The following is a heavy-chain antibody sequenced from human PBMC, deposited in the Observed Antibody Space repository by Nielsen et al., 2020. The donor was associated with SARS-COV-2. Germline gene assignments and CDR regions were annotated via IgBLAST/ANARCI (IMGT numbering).Heavy chain of an antibody. V-gene: IGHV4-39*01. CDR2: IYYSGST. D-gene: IGHD5-12*01. Sequence: PGKGLEWIGSIYYSGSTYYNPSLKSRVTISVDTSKNQFSLKLSSVTAADTAVYYCASLYSPSDYWGQGTLVTVSS. CDR3: ASLYSPSDY. J-gene: IGHJ4*02.